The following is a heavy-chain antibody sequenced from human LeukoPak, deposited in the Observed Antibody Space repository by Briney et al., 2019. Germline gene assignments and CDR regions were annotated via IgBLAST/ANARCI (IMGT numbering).Heavy chain of an antibody. Sequence: GRSLRLSCAASGFTFDDYAMHWVRQAPGKGLEWVSGISWNSGSIGYADSEKGRFTISRDNAKNSLYLQMNSLRAEDTALYYCAKDSSGYYYGTPVDYWGQGTLVTVSS. CDR3: AKDSSGYYYGTPVDY. CDR2: ISWNSGSI. CDR1: GFTFDDYA. J-gene: IGHJ4*02. D-gene: IGHD3-22*01. V-gene: IGHV3-9*01.